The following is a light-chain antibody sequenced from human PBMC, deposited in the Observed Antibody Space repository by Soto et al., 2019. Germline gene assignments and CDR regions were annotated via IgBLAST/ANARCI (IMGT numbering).Light chain of an antibody. Sequence: DIQMTQSPYTLSASVGDRVTITCRASQSISSWLAWYQQKPGKAPKLLIYDASSLESGVPSRFSGSGSGTEFTLTISSLQPDDFTTYYCQQYNSYSTLGQGTKLEIK. V-gene: IGKV1-5*01. CDR1: QSISSW. CDR2: DAS. J-gene: IGKJ2*01. CDR3: QQYNSYST.